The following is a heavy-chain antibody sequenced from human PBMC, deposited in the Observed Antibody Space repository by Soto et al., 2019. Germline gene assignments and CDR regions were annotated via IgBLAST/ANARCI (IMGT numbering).Heavy chain of an antibody. J-gene: IGHJ3*02. CDR2: INPKSGGT. CDR1: GYTFTGYY. V-gene: IGHV1-2*04. D-gene: IGHD2-8*01. CDR3: ARDQGYCTNGVCYTSAFDI. Sequence: ASVKGSFKASGYTFTGYYIRWGRHAPGQGLQWMGWINPKSGGTNYAQKFQGWVTMTRDTSISTAYMELSRLRSDDTAVYYCARDQGYCTNGVCYTSAFDIWGQGTMVTVS.